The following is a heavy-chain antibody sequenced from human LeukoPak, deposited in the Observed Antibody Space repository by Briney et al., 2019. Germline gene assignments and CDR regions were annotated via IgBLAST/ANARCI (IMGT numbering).Heavy chain of an antibody. CDR2: IYYSGSN. CDR3: AREEAVAGIDY. Sequence: PSETLSLTCTVSGGSISSYYWSWIRPPPGKGLEWIGYIYYSGSNNYNPSRKSRVTISVDTSKNQFSLKLSSVTAADTAVYYCAREEAVAGIDYWGQGTLVTVSS. V-gene: IGHV4-59*01. D-gene: IGHD6-19*01. J-gene: IGHJ4*02. CDR1: GGSISSYY.